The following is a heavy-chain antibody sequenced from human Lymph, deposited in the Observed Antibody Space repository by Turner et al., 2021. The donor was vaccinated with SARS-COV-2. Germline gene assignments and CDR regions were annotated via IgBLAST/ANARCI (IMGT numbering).Heavy chain of an antibody. J-gene: IGHJ4*02. V-gene: IGHV3-53*01. D-gene: IGHD4-17*01. CDR2: IYSGGST. CDR1: DFIVSSNY. Sequence: EVQLVESGGGLIQPGGSLRLSCAASDFIVSSNYMTWVRQAPGKGLEWVSSIYSGGSTFYADSVKGRFTISRDNSRNTLYLQMNSLRAEDTAVYYCARVLPYGDYFDYWGQGTLVTVSS. CDR3: ARVLPYGDYFDY.